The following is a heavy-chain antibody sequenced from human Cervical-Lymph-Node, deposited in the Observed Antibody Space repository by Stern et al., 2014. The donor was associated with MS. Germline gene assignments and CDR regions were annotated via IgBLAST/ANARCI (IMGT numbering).Heavy chain of an antibody. J-gene: IGHJ6*02. CDR2: ISYDGSNK. CDR1: GFTFSSYG. Sequence: VHLVESGGGVVQPGRSLRLSCAASGFTFSSYGMHWVRQAPGKGLEWVAVISYDGSNKYYADSVKGRFTISRDNSKNTLYLQMNSLRAEDTAVYYCAKRFGYSSSWYRGGYYYYGMDVWGQGTTVTVSS. V-gene: IGHV3-30*18. CDR3: AKRFGYSSSWYRGGYYYYGMDV. D-gene: IGHD6-13*01.